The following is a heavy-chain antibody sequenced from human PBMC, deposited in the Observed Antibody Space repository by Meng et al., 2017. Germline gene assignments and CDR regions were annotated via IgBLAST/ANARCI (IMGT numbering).Heavy chain of an antibody. CDR1: GGSISSYY. Sequence: SETLSLTCIVSGGSISSYYWSWIRQPPGKGLEWIGYIYYSGSTNYNPSLKSRVTISVDTSKNQFSLKLSSVTAADTAVYYCASSGITGYSSSWYTPFDYWGQGTLVTVSS. CDR2: IYYSGST. V-gene: IGHV4-59*08. D-gene: IGHD6-13*01. J-gene: IGHJ4*02. CDR3: ASSGITGYSSSWYTPFDY.